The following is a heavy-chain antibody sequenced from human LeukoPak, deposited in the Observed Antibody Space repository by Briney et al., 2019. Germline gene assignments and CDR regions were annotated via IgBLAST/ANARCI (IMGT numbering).Heavy chain of an antibody. D-gene: IGHD3-22*01. Sequence: ASVKVSCKASGYTFTSCFIHWVRQAPGQGLEWMGWINPNSGGTSYAQKFQGRVTMTRDTSISTAYMELSRLRSDDTAVYYCARDRFTMIVVSRDAFDIWGQGTMLTASS. CDR1: GYTFTSCF. J-gene: IGHJ3*02. V-gene: IGHV1-2*02. CDR3: ARDRFTMIVVSRDAFDI. CDR2: INPNSGGT.